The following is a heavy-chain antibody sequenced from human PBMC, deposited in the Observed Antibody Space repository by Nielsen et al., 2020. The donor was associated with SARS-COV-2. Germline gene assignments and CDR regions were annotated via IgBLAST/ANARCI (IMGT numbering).Heavy chain of an antibody. Sequence: GESLKISCAASGFTFSDYTMNWVRQAPGKGLEWVSSISSSSTYIYYADSLRGRFTISRDNAKNSLYLQMNSLRAEDTAVYYCAREWTGLAPRPGAFDLWGPGTMVTVSS. V-gene: IGHV3-21*01. J-gene: IGHJ3*01. CDR1: GFTFSDYT. CDR2: ISSSSTYI. D-gene: IGHD3/OR15-3a*01. CDR3: AREWTGLAPRPGAFDL.